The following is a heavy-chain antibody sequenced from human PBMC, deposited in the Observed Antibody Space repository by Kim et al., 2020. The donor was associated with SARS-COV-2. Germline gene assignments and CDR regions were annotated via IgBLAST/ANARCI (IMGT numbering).Heavy chain of an antibody. Sequence: GGSLRLSCAASGFTFSSYGMHWVRQAPGKGLEWVAVIWYDGSNKYYADSVKGRFTISRDNSKNTLYLQMNSLRAEDTAVYYCARDYSNYVPPLDWGQGTLVTVSS. CDR3: ARDYSNYVPPLD. CDR1: GFTFSSYG. J-gene: IGHJ4*02. V-gene: IGHV3-33*01. D-gene: IGHD4-4*01. CDR2: IWYDGSNK.